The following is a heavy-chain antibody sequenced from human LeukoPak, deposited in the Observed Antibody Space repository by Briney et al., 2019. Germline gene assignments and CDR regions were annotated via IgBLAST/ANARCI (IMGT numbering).Heavy chain of an antibody. CDR3: VRGLYGLGWDY. CDR1: RFSLSSYN. J-gene: IGHJ4*02. CDR2: VSSDWGTT. Sequence: SGGSLRLSCSASRFSLSSYNMHCVRQAPGKGLEFVSGVSSDWGTTDYADSARDRFTISRDNSKNTLYLQMSSLRAEGTAIYYCVRGLYGLGWDYWGPGTLVTVSS. D-gene: IGHD3-10*01. V-gene: IGHV3-64D*06.